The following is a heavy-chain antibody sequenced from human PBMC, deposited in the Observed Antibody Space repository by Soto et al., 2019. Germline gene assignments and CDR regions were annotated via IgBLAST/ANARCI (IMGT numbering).Heavy chain of an antibody. J-gene: IGHJ3*02. Sequence: QVQLQGSGPGLVKPSETLSLTCTVSGASVSSNSYYWSWIRQPPGQGLEWLGCIYYSGSTKYNPSLTSRVTISKDTSKNQFSLNLYSVTAADTAVSFCARATVLEWSNVIDAFDIWGEGTTVTVSS. CDR3: ARATVLEWSNVIDAFDI. CDR1: GASVSSNSYY. D-gene: IGHD3-3*01. CDR2: IYYSGST. V-gene: IGHV4-61*01.